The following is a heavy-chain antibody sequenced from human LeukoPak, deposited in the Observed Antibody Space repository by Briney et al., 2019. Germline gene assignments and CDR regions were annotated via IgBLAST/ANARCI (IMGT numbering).Heavy chain of an antibody. CDR1: GGSISSYY. CDR2: IYHGGST. Sequence: SETLSLTCTVSGGSISSYYWSWIRQSPGKGLEWIGSIYHGGSTYYNPSLRSRVIVSVDTSKNHFSLKMSSVTAADTAVYYCARDLASCAGDCYSDGFDYWGQGALVTVSS. D-gene: IGHD2-21*02. V-gene: IGHV4-59*04. CDR3: ARDLASCAGDCYSDGFDY. J-gene: IGHJ4*02.